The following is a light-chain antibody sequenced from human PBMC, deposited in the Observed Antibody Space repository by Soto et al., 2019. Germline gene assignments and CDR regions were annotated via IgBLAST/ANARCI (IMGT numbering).Light chain of an antibody. CDR1: SSDVGTYDY. CDR2: DVS. CDR3: SSYTDTSYSDVI. V-gene: IGLV2-14*03. Sequence: QSALTQPASVSGSPGQSITIPCTGTSSDVGTYDYVSWYQQHPGKAPKLIIYDVSNRPSGVSSRFSGSKSGNTASLTISGLQAEDEADYYCSSYTDTSYSDVIFGGGTQLTVL. J-gene: IGLJ2*01.